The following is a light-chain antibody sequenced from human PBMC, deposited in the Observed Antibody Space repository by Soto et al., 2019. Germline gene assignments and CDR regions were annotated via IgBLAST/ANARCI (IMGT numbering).Light chain of an antibody. CDR2: AAS. V-gene: IGKV1-39*01. Sequence: DIQMTQSPSSLSTSVGDRVTITCRASQSITTYLNWYQQKQGKAPKFXIYAASSLQSGVPSRFSGSGSETDFTLTISSLQPEDFATYYCQQNYSTTWTFGPGTKVDIK. J-gene: IGKJ1*01. CDR1: QSITTY. CDR3: QQNYSTTWT.